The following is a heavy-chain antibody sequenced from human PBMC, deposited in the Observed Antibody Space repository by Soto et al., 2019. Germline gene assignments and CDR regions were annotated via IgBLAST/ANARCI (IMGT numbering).Heavy chain of an antibody. CDR1: GFTFTSYA. CDR3: AKGGSYYYDSSGYHDY. Sequence: GGSLRLSCAASGFTFTSYAMSWVRQAPGKGLEWVSAISGSGGSSYYADSVKGRFTISRDNSKNTLFLQMNSLRAEDTAIYYCAKGGSYYYDSSGYHDYWGQGTLVTVSS. J-gene: IGHJ4*02. D-gene: IGHD3-22*01. V-gene: IGHV3-23*01. CDR2: ISGSGGSS.